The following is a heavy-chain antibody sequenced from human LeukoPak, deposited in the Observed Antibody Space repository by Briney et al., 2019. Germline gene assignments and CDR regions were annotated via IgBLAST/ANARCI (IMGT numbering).Heavy chain of an antibody. CDR3: ARELVGYCTNGVCSHNWFDP. CDR2: IYHSGST. J-gene: IGHJ5*02. CDR1: GGSISSGGYS. Sequence: SQTLSLTCAVSGGSISSGGYSWSWIPQPPGKGLEWIGYIYHSGSTYYNPSLKSRVTISVDRSKNQFSLKLSSVTAADTAVYYCARELVGYCTNGVCSHNWFDPWGQGTLVTVSS. V-gene: IGHV4-30-2*01. D-gene: IGHD2-8*01.